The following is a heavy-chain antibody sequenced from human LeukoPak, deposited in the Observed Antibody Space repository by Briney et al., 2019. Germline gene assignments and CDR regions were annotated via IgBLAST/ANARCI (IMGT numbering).Heavy chain of an antibody. V-gene: IGHV3-13*01. Sequence: GGSQRLSCAASGFTFSDYDMHWVRQGTGKGLEWVSAIHTAGDTHYSGSVRGRFTISRDNAKNSLYLQMNSLRAGDTAVYYCSRGGPLAGYSYGYWGQGTLVTVSS. D-gene: IGHD3-22*01. J-gene: IGHJ4*02. CDR1: GFTFSDYD. CDR3: SRGGPLAGYSYGY. CDR2: IHTAGDT.